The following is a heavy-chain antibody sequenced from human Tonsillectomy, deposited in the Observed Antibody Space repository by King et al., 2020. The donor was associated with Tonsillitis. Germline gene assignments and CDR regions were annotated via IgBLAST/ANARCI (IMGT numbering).Heavy chain of an antibody. V-gene: IGHV3-23*04. CDR1: GFTFNTYA. CDR2: ISGSGTSL. J-gene: IGHJ4*02. D-gene: IGHD6-19*01. CDR3: ARGAIAVADFDS. Sequence: VQLVESGGGLVQPGGSLRLSCAASGFTFNTYAMSWVRQAPGKGLEWVSTISGSGTSLFYAGSVQGRFTTSRDNSKNTLYLQMSSLRVDDTAVYFCARGAIAVADFDSWGQGTLVTVSS.